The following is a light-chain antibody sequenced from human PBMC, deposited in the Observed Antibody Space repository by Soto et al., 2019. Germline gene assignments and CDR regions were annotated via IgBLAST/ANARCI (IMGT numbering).Light chain of an antibody. CDR1: QNISRF. V-gene: IGKV1-5*01. Sequence: DIQMIQSPSTLSASVGGRVTITCRASQNISRFVAYYQHPPGKAPKLLIDDASTLASGVPSRLSGTGAGTEFTFSITSLQPEDFGTYYCQQCYRGRTFGQGTKVDIK. CDR3: QQCYRGRT. J-gene: IGKJ1*01. CDR2: DAS.